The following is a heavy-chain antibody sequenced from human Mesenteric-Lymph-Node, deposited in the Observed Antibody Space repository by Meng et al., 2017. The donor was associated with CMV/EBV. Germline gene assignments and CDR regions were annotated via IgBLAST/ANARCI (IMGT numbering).Heavy chain of an antibody. D-gene: IGHD1-26*01. Sequence: GGSLRLSCAASGFTFSSYWMSWVRQAPGKGLEWVANIKQDGSEKYYVDSVKGRFTISRDNAKNSLYLQMNSLRAEDTAVYYCAILGEGAMGAYFDYWGQGTLVTVSS. CDR2: IKQDGSEK. V-gene: IGHV3-7*01. CDR3: AILGEGAMGAYFDY. CDR1: GFTFSSYW. J-gene: IGHJ4*02.